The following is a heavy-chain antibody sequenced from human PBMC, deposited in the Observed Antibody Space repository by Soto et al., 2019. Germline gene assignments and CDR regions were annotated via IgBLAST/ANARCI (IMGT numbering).Heavy chain of an antibody. V-gene: IGHV4-34*01. CDR3: ARILQGYYYGSGIRNFYYYMDV. Sequence: SETLSLTCAVYGGSFSAYYWTWIRQPPGKGLEWIGEINHSGSTNYNPSLKSRVTISVDTSKNQFSLKLTSVTAADTAVYYCARILQGYYYGSGIRNFYYYMDVWGKGTTVTVSS. CDR2: INHSGST. D-gene: IGHD3-10*01. CDR1: GGSFSAYY. J-gene: IGHJ6*03.